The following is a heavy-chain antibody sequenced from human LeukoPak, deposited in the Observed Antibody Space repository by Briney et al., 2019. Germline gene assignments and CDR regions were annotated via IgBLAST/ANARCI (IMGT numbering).Heavy chain of an antibody. CDR2: VFYSGST. CDR3: TREGSTVVTPPRR. CDR1: GGSISSSSYY. J-gene: IGHJ4*02. Sequence: SETLALTCTVSGGSISSSSYYWGWVRQPPGKGLEWIGSVFYSGSTYYNPSLKSRVTISVDTSKNQFSLKLSSVTAADTAVYYCTREGSTVVTPPRRWGQGTLVTVSS. V-gene: IGHV4-39*07. D-gene: IGHD4-23*01.